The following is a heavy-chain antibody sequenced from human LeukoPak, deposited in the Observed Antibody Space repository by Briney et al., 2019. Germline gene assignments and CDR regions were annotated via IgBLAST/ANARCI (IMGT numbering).Heavy chain of an antibody. V-gene: IGHV3-7*01. CDR2: IKQDGSEK. Sequence: QTGGSLRLPCAASGFTFSSYWMSWVRQAPGKGLEWVANIKQDGSEKYYVDSVKGRFTISRDNAKNSLYLQMNSLRAEDTAVYYCAREELTMFGGFDYWGQGTLVTVSS. CDR3: AREELTMFGGFDY. J-gene: IGHJ4*02. CDR1: GFTFSSYW. D-gene: IGHD3-10*02.